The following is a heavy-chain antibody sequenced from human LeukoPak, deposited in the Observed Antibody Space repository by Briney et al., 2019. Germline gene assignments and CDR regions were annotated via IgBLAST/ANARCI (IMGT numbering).Heavy chain of an antibody. CDR2: IYTSGST. CDR3: AREYLGYCSGGSCFPGDSLNWFDP. J-gene: IGHJ5*02. Sequence: SETLSLTCTVSGGSISSYYWSWIRQPAGKGLEWIGRIYTSGSTNYNPSLKSRVTMSVDTSKNQFSLKLSSVTAADTAVYYCAREYLGYCSGGSCFPGDSLNWFDPWGQGTLVTVSS. D-gene: IGHD2-15*01. CDR1: GGSISSYY. V-gene: IGHV4-4*07.